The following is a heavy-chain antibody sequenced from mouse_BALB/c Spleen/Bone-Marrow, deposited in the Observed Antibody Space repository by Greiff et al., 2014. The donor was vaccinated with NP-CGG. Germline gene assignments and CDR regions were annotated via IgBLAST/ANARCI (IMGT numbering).Heavy chain of an antibody. CDR1: GYSFTGYS. CDR2: INPYNGGT. V-gene: IGHV1-26*01. D-gene: IGHD2-10*02. CDR3: ARHGYGNYVALDC. J-gene: IGHJ4*01. Sequence: VQLQQSGPELVKPGASMKISCKASGYSFTGYSMNWMKQSHGKNLEWIGLINPYNGGTSYNQKFKGKATLTVDKSSSTAYMELLSLTSEDSAVYHCARHGYGNYVALDCWGQGTSVTVSS.